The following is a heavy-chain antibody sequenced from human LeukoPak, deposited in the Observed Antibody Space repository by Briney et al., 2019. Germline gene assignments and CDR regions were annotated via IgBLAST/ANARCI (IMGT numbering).Heavy chain of an antibody. V-gene: IGHV3-30*02. CDR2: IRRDGSHK. Sequence: GGSLTLSCAASGFAFNDFATYWVRQAPGKGLDWVALIRRDGSHKYYAHSIKGRFTISRDNSKNTLYLQMSSLRAEDTAVYYCAKSSIMFAAGRLGSIDFWGQGTLVTVSS. J-gene: IGHJ4*02. CDR1: GFAFNDFA. D-gene: IGHD6-25*01. CDR3: AKSSIMFAAGRLGSIDF.